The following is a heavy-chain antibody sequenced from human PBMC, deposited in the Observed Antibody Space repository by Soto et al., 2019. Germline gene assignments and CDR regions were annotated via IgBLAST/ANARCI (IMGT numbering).Heavy chain of an antibody. CDR1: GYTFTSYG. CDR3: ARDHSRGSGWYEQGPFDY. J-gene: IGHJ4*02. Sequence: ASVKVSCKASGYTFTSYGISWVRQAPGQGLEWMGWISAYNGNTNYAQKFQGRVTMTTDTSTSTAYMELRSLRSDDTAVYYCARDHSRGSGWYEQGPFDYWGQGTLVTVSS. CDR2: ISAYNGNT. D-gene: IGHD6-19*01. V-gene: IGHV1-18*01.